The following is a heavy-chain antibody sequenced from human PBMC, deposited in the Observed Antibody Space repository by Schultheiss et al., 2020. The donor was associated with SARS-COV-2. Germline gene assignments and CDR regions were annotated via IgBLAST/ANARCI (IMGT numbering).Heavy chain of an antibody. V-gene: IGHV1-18*01. CDR2: INPSGGST. D-gene: IGHD2-2*01. CDR1: GYTFTSYG. Sequence: ASVKVSCKASGYTFTSYGISWVRQAPGQGLEWMGIINPSGGSTSYAQKFQGRVTMTTDTSTSTAYMELSRLRSDDTAVYYCATDRVEVRSATQRHHFYYMDAWGKGTTVTVSS. J-gene: IGHJ6*03. CDR3: ATDRVEVRSATQRHHFYYMDA.